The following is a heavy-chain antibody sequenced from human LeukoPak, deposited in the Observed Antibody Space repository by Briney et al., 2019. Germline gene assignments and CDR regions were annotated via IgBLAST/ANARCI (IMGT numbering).Heavy chain of an antibody. Sequence: QPGGSLRLSCAASGFTFSSYGMHWVRQAPGQGLEWVAVITYDGNIKYCTDSVRGRFTISRDDSKNTLYLQMNSLRTEDTAVYYCAKGGVSDGYYEQHWGQGTLVTVSS. V-gene: IGHV3-30*18. CDR2: ITYDGNIK. J-gene: IGHJ1*01. D-gene: IGHD3-22*01. CDR1: GFTFSSYG. CDR3: AKGGVSDGYYEQH.